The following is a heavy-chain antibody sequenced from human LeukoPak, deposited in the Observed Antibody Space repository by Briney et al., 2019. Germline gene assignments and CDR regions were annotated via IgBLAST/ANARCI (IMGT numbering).Heavy chain of an antibody. CDR1: GFTFSSYG. D-gene: IGHD5-12*01. Sequence: PGGSLRLSCAASGFTFSSYGMHWVRQAPGKGLEWVAVISYDGSNKYYADSVKGRFTISRDNSKNTLYLQMNSLRAEDTAVYYCAKDLNACSGYDYIFGYWGQGTLVTVSS. CDR3: AKDLNACSGYDYIFGY. V-gene: IGHV3-30*18. CDR2: ISYDGSNK. J-gene: IGHJ4*02.